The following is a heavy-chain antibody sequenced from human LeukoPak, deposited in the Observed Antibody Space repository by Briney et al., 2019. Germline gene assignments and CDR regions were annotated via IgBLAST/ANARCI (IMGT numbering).Heavy chain of an antibody. J-gene: IGHJ4*02. V-gene: IGHV4-39*07. CDR2: IYYSGST. D-gene: IGHD3-16*01. Sequence: WFRQAPGKGLEWIGSIYYSGSTYYNPSLKSRVTISVDTSKNQFSLKLSSVTAADTAVYYCARVRLRFDYWGQGTLVTVSS. CDR3: ARVRLRFDY.